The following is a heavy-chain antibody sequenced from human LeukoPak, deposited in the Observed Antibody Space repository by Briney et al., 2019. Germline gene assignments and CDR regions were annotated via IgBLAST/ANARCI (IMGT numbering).Heavy chain of an antibody. Sequence: GASVKVSCKASGYTFTSYGISWVRQAPGQGLGWMGWISAYNGNTNYAQKLQGRVTMTTDTSTSTAYMELRSLRSDDTAVYYCAISMVAIAKRYYFDYWGQGTLVTVSS. CDR3: AISMVAIAKRYYFDY. CDR1: GYTFTSYG. J-gene: IGHJ4*02. D-gene: IGHD5-12*01. V-gene: IGHV1-18*01. CDR2: ISAYNGNT.